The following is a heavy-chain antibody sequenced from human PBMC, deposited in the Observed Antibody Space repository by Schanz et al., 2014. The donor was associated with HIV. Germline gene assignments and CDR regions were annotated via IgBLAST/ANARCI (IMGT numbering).Heavy chain of an antibody. CDR3: ARGLKDSSSSEAFHI. J-gene: IGHJ3*02. CDR2: IIPFFVTP. CDR1: GDTFNSYA. Sequence: QVQLVQSGAEVKKPGTSVKLSCKASGDTFNSYALNWVRQAPGQGLEWMGGIIPFFVTPKYAQKFQGRLTISADESTSTAHMELRSLTSEDTAMYYCARGLKDSSSSEAFHIWGQGTMVTVSS. D-gene: IGHD6-6*01. V-gene: IGHV1-69*01.